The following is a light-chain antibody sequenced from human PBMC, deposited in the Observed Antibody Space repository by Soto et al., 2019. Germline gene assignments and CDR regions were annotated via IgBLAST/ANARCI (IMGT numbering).Light chain of an antibody. CDR2: EVS. Sequence: QSLLTQPASLSGSPGQSITISCTGTSSDVGGYNYVSWYQQHPGKAPKLMIYEVSNRPSGVSNRFSGSKSGNTASLTISGLQAEDEADYYCSSYTSSSRVFGTGTKVTVL. CDR1: SSDVGGYNY. V-gene: IGLV2-14*01. J-gene: IGLJ1*01. CDR3: SSYTSSSRV.